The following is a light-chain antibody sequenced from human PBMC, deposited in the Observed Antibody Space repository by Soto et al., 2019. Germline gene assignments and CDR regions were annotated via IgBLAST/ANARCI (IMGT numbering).Light chain of an antibody. CDR3: CSFAGSSTNV. J-gene: IGLJ1*01. CDR1: SSDVGSYNL. Sequence: QSVLTQPASVSGSPGQSITISCTGTSSDVGSYNLVSWYQHHPGKAPKLIIYEANKRPSGVSDRFSGSKSGNTASLTISGLQAEDEADYYCCSFAGSSTNVFGTGTKVT. CDR2: EAN. V-gene: IGLV2-23*01.